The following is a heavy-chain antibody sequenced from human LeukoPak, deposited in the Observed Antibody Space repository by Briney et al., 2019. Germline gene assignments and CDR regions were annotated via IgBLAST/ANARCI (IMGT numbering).Heavy chain of an antibody. V-gene: IGHV3-48*01. CDR2: ITSSSSTI. CDR1: GFIFSSYS. Sequence: GGSLRLSCAASGFIFSSYSMTWVRQAPGKGLEWVSYITSSSSTIYYADSVKGRFTISRDNAKNSLYLQMNSLRAEDTAVYYCARDSSGWHPGYFDLWGRGTLVTVSS. CDR3: ARDSSGWHPGYFDL. D-gene: IGHD6-19*01. J-gene: IGHJ2*01.